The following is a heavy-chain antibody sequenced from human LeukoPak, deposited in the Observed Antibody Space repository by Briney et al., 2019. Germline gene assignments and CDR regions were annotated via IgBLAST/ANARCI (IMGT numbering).Heavy chain of an antibody. J-gene: IGHJ4*02. CDR1: GFTFSTSW. Sequence: GGPLRLSCAASGFTFSTSWMHWVRQAPGKGLVWVSRINSDGSTTTYADSVKGRFAISRDNAKNTVYLQMNSLRAEDTAVYYCARAMISGSDYWGQGTLVTVSS. CDR2: INSDGSTT. CDR3: ARAMISGSDY. V-gene: IGHV3-74*01. D-gene: IGHD3-22*01.